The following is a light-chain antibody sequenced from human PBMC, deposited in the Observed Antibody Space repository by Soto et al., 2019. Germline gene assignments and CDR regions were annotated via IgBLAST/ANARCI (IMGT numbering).Light chain of an antibody. CDR3: SSYSSSNSYV. J-gene: IGLJ1*01. CDR1: STDVGGYNY. CDR2: DVS. V-gene: IGLV2-14*01. Sequence: QSALTQPASVSGSPGQSITISCTGTSTDVGGYNYVSWFQQHPGKAPKLMIYDVSHRLSGVSDRISGSKFGNTASLTISGLQAEDEADYYCSSYSSSNSYVFGTGTKLTVL.